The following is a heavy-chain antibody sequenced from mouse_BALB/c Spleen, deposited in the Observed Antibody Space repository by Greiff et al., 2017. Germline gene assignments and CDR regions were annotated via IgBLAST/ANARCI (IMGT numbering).Heavy chain of an antibody. CDR1: GFTFSSYG. CDR3: AKDSLYYYGSTWYFDV. V-gene: IGHV5-6-3*01. Sequence: EVHLVESGGGLVQPGGSLKLSCAASGFTFSSYGMSWVRQTPDKRLELVATINSNGGSTYYPDSVKGRFTISRDNAKNTLYLQMSSLKSEDTAMYYCAKDSLYYYGSTWYFDVWGAGTTVTVSS. CDR2: INSNGGST. D-gene: IGHD1-1*01. J-gene: IGHJ1*01.